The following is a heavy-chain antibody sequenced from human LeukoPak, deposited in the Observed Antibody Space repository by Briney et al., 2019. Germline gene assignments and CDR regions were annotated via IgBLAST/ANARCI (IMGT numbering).Heavy chain of an antibody. D-gene: IGHD3-9*01. V-gene: IGHV1-2*02. CDR1: GYIFTVYY. Sequence: ASVKVSCKASGYIFTVYYMHWVRQAPGQGLEWMGWINPNSGDTNYQGRVAMTRDTSISTAYMELSRLRSDDTAVYYCARVRYRLAESYIDYWGQGTLVTVSS. CDR2: INPNSGDT. J-gene: IGHJ4*02. CDR3: ARVRYRLAESYIDY.